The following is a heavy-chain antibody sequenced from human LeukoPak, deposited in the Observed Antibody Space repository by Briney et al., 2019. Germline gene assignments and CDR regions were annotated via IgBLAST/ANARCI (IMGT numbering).Heavy chain of an antibody. CDR1: GFTFSTYT. D-gene: IGHD3-3*01. J-gene: IGHJ4*02. CDR2: ISGSSGTK. V-gene: IGHV3-48*01. Sequence: GGSLRLSCAASGFTFSTYTMIWVRQAPGKGLEWVSCISGSSGTKYYADSVKGRFTISRDNSKNTLYLQMNSLRAEDTAVYYCARQNTLYYDFWSGYYYFDYWGQGTLVTVSS. CDR3: ARQNTLYYDFWSGYYYFDY.